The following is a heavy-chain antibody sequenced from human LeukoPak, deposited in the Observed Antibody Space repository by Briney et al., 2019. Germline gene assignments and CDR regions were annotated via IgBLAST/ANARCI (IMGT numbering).Heavy chain of an antibody. J-gene: IGHJ4*02. CDR2: IKQDGSEK. CDR3: AREGCSSTSCYFGTYYFDY. D-gene: IGHD2-2*01. V-gene: IGHV3-7*01. Sequence: PGGSLRLSCAASGFTFSSYWMSWVRQAPGKGLEWVANIKQDGSEKYYVDSVKGRFTISRDNAKNSLYLQMNSLRAEDTAVYYCAREGCSSTSCYFGTYYFDYWGQGTLVTVSS. CDR1: GFTFSSYW.